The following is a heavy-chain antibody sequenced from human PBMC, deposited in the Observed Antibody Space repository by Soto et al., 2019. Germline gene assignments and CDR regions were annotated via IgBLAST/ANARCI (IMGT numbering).Heavy chain of an antibody. V-gene: IGHV1-3*05. J-gene: IGHJ6*02. CDR3: ARYNWDAPSHYGMDV. CDR1: GYTLTSHD. CDR2: INAGNDNT. D-gene: IGHD1-1*01. Sequence: QVQLVQSGAEEKKPGASVKVSCKASGYTLTSHDMHWVRQAPGQRLEWMGWINAGNDNTQFSQKFQGRVTITRDTSASTVYMELSGLRSADTAVYYCARYNWDAPSHYGMDVWGQGTTVTVSS.